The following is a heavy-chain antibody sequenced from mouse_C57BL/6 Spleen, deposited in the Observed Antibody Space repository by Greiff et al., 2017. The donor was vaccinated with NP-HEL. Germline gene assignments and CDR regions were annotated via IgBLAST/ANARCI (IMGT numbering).Heavy chain of an antibody. CDR2: IDPETGGT. Sequence: QVQLQQSGAELVRPGASVTLSCKASGYTFTDYEMHWVKQTPVHGLEWIGAIDPETGGTAYNQKFKGKAILTADKSSSTAYMELRSLTSEDSAVYYCTRWGLRRGTHYFDYWGQGTTLTVSS. J-gene: IGHJ2*01. CDR1: GYTFTDYE. V-gene: IGHV1-15*01. D-gene: IGHD2-4*01. CDR3: TRWGLRRGTHYFDY.